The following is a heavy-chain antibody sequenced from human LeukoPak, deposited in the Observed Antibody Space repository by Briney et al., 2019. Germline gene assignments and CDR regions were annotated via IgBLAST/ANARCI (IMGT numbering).Heavy chain of an antibody. D-gene: IGHD1-26*01. CDR2: LYVNENR. V-gene: IGHV3-53*01. CDR3: VREDLGVDY. Sequence: GGSLRLSCAVSGPIVSTNYMSWVRQAPGKGLEWISILYVNENRYYADSVKGRFIISRDTSENTLYLQMNSLRAEDTAMYYCVREDLGVDYWGQGTLVTVSS. CDR1: GPIVSTNY. J-gene: IGHJ4*02.